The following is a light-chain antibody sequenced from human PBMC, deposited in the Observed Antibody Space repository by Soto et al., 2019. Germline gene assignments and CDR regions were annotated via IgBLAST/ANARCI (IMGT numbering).Light chain of an antibody. V-gene: IGLV2-23*02. Sequence: QSALAQPASVSGSPGQSITISCTGTSSDVGSYNLVSWYQQHPGKAPKLMIYDVNKRPSGVSSRFSGSKSGNTASLTISGLQAEDAADYYCCSYAGSSTYVFGTGTQLTVL. CDR3: CSYAGSSTYV. CDR1: SSDVGSYNL. CDR2: DVN. J-gene: IGLJ7*01.